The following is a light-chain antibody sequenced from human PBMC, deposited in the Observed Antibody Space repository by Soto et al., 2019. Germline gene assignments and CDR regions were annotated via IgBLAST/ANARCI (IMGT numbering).Light chain of an antibody. Sequence: EIVLRKSPATLSLSPGERATLSCRASQSVSSYLAWYQQKPGQAPGRLSYDASNRATGIPARFSGSGSGTDFTLTISSLEPEDFAVYYGQQRSNWPPITFGQGTRLEIK. CDR2: DAS. CDR3: QQRSNWPPIT. V-gene: IGKV3-11*01. J-gene: IGKJ5*01. CDR1: QSVSSY.